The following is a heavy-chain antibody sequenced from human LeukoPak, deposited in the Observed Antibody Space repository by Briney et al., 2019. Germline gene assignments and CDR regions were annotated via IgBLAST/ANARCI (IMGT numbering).Heavy chain of an antibody. V-gene: IGHV1-18*01. CDR1: GYSFTSHG. CDR3: ARAKYTIFGVVIPTVFDY. CDR2: ISAYNGNT. Sequence: ASVKVSCKASGYSFTSHGISWVRQAPGQGPEWMGWISAYNGNTNYAQKLQGRVTMTTDTSTSTAYTELRSLRSDDTAVYYCARAKYTIFGVVIPTVFDYWGQGTLVTVSS. J-gene: IGHJ4*02. D-gene: IGHD3-3*01.